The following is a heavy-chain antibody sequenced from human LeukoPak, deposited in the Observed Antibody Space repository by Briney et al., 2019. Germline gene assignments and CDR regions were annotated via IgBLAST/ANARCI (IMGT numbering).Heavy chain of an antibody. D-gene: IGHD6-19*01. CDR1: GYTFTNYV. CDR3: ARDLGGQWLVFDY. CDR2: INASNGNT. J-gene: IGHJ4*02. V-gene: IGHV1-3*01. Sequence: ASVKVSCKAVGYTFTNYVLHWVRQAPGQRLEWMGWINASNGNTNYSQKFQGRVTITTDTSTSTACMELSSLRSEDTAIYYCARDLGGQWLVFDYWGRGTLVTVSS.